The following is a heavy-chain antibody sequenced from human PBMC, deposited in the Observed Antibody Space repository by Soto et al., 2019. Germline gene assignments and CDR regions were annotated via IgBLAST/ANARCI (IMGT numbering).Heavy chain of an antibody. CDR2: ISLYSDDT. CDR3: ARVVPGAEAWFGP. J-gene: IGHJ5*02. V-gene: IGHV1-18*01. D-gene: IGHD2-2*01. CDR1: GYTFSNYG. Sequence: AASVKVSCKTSGYTFSNYGITWVRQAPGQPLEWLGWISLYSDDTNYAQKFQGRVSMTTDTSTTTAYMELRSLRSDDTAVYYCARVVPGAEAWFGPWGQGTLVTVSS.